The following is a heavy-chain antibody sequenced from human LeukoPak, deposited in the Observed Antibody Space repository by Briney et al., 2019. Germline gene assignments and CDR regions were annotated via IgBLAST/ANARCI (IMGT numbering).Heavy chain of an antibody. CDR1: GGTFSSYA. Sequence: GASVKVSCKASGGTFSSYAISWARQAPGQGLEWMGGIIPILGIANYAQKFQGRVTITADKSTSTAYMELSSLRSEDTAVYYCARGGYDSSGYYKLSDAFDIWGQGTMVTVSS. CDR2: IIPILGIA. D-gene: IGHD3-22*01. V-gene: IGHV1-69*10. CDR3: ARGGYDSSGYYKLSDAFDI. J-gene: IGHJ3*02.